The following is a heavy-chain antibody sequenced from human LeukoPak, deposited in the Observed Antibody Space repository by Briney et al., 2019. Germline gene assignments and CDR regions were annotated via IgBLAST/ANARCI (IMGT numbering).Heavy chain of an antibody. V-gene: IGHV1-69*13. CDR3: ARGWLAESTVVTPYNY. D-gene: IGHD4-23*01. J-gene: IGHJ4*02. CDR1: GGTFSNYA. CDR2: IIPLFGTA. Sequence: GASVKVSCKASGGTFSNYAINWVRQASGQGLEWMGGIIPLFGTANYAQKFQGRVTISAVESMSTAYMQLSSLRSVDTAVYYCARGWLAESTVVTPYNYWGQGTLVTVSS.